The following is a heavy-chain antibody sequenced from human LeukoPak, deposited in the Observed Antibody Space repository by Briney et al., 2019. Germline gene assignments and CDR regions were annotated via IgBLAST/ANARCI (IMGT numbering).Heavy chain of an antibody. Sequence: ASVKVSCKASGGTFSSYAISWVRQAPGQGLEWMGWISAYNGNTNYAQKLQGRATMTTDTSTSTAYMELRSLRSDDTAVYYCARAALRGDIWFGELLSYWGQGTLVTVSS. CDR3: ARAALRGDIWFGELLSY. CDR2: ISAYNGNT. CDR1: GGTFSSYA. V-gene: IGHV1-18*01. J-gene: IGHJ4*02. D-gene: IGHD3-10*01.